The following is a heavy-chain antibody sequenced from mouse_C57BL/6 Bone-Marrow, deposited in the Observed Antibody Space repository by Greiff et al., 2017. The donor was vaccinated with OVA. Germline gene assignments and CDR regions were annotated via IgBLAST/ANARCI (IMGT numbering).Heavy chain of an antibody. D-gene: IGHD3-1*01. CDR1: GYTFTSYW. V-gene: IGHV1-52*01. CDR3: ERGLRGY. CDR2: IDPSDSET. Sequence: QVHVKQPGAELVRPGSSVKLSCKASGYTFTSYWMHWVKQRPIQGLEWIGNIDPSDSETHYNQKFKDKATLTADKSSSTAYMQLSSLTSEDSAVYFCERGLRGYWGQGTTLTVSS. J-gene: IGHJ2*01.